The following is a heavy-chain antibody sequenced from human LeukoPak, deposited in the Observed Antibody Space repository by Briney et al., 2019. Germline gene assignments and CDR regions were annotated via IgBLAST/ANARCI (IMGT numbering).Heavy chain of an antibody. V-gene: IGHV1-2*02. D-gene: IGHD1-26*01. CDR1: GYTFTGDY. CDR2: INPNSGGT. J-gene: IGHJ4*02. Sequence: ASVKVSCKASGYTFTGDYMHWVRRAPGQGLEWMGWINPNSGGTNYAQRFQGRVTMTRDTSISTAYMELIRLRSDDTAVYYCARGRGVGAKDYWGQGTLVTVSS. CDR3: ARGRGVGAKDY.